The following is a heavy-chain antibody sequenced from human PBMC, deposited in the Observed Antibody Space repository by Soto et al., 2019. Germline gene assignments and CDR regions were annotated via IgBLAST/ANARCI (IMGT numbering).Heavy chain of an antibody. CDR2: INPSGGST. J-gene: IGHJ4*02. Sequence: ASVKVSCKASGYTFTSYYMHWVRQAPGQGLEWMGIINPSGGSTSYAQKFQGRVTMTRDTSTSTVYMELSSLRSENTAVYYYARGLNEVTAPFDYGAREPWSPSPQ. D-gene: IGHD1-1*01. CDR1: GYTFTSYY. V-gene: IGHV1-46*03. CDR3: ARGLNEVTAPFDY.